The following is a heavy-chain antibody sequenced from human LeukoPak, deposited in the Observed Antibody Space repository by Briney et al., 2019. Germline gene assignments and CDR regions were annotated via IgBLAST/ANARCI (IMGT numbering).Heavy chain of an antibody. CDR2: ISYDGGNK. J-gene: IGHJ3*01. D-gene: IGHD6-19*01. CDR1: GFTFSSYA. V-gene: IGHV3-30-3*01. Sequence: GGSLRLSCAASGFTFSSYAMHSVRQAPGKGLEWVAVISYDGGNKYYADSVKGRFTISRDNSMNTLYLQMNSLRAEDTAVYYCAEGGWYGGGQDAFDFWGQGTMVTVSS. CDR3: AEGGWYGGGQDAFDF.